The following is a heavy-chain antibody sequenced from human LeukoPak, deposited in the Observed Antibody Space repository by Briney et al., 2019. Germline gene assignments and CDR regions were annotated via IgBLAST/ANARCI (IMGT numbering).Heavy chain of an antibody. CDR1: GFTFSSYY. CDR2: IKQNGSEK. CDR3: ARGQCSGARCYSSLYDY. V-gene: IGHV3-7*04. J-gene: IGHJ4*02. D-gene: IGHD2-15*01. Sequence: GSLRLSCAASGFTFSSYYMSWGRPAPGKGLECVANIKQNGSEKYYADSVQGGFTISRDNAKNSLYLQMTILRVEDTAVYYFARGQCSGARCYSSLYDYWGLG.